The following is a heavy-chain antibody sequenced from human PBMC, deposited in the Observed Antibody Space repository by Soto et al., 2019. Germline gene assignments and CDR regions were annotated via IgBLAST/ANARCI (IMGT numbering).Heavy chain of an antibody. J-gene: IGHJ6*02. CDR3: AKDEIEPILTGYPYYYGMDV. CDR1: GFTFSSYG. D-gene: IGHD3-9*01. V-gene: IGHV3-30*18. CDR2: ISYDGSNK. Sequence: GGSLRLSCAGSGFTFSSYGIQWGRQAPVKGLDGVAVISYDGSNKYYADSVKGRFTISRDNSKNTLYLQMNSLRAEDTAVYYCAKDEIEPILTGYPYYYGMDVWGQGTTVTVSS.